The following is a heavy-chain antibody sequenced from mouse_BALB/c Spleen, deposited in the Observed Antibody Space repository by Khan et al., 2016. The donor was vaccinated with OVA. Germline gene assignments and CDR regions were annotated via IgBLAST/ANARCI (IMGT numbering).Heavy chain of an antibody. V-gene: IGHV1-9*01. Sequence: VQLQESGVELMKPGASVKISCKATGYTFRSSWIEWVKQRPGHGLEWIGEILPGTGTTNYSERFKGKATFTTDTSSNTAYMHHSSLTSEDSAVYYCARWGPYGNYGAYWGQGTLVTVSA. CDR1: GYTFRSSW. CDR2: ILPGTGTT. J-gene: IGHJ3*01. CDR3: ARWGPYGNYGAY. D-gene: IGHD2-1*01.